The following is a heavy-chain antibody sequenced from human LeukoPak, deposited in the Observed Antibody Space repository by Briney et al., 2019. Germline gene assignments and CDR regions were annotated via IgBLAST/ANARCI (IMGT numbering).Heavy chain of an antibody. CDR3: ARSLQWLLRYFDS. Sequence: GGSLRLSCAASGFTFSNAWMSWVRQAPGKGLEWVGRIKSKTDGGTTDYAAPVKGRFTISRDDSKNTLYLQMNSLKTEDTAVYYCARSLQWLLRYFDSWGQGTLVTVSS. V-gene: IGHV3-15*01. CDR2: IKSKTDGGTT. J-gene: IGHJ4*02. D-gene: IGHD6-19*01. CDR1: GFTFSNAW.